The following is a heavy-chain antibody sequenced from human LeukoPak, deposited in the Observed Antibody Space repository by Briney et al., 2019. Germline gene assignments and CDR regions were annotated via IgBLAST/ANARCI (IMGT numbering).Heavy chain of an antibody. Sequence: SETLSLTCTVSGGSISSYYWSWIRQPPGKGLEWIGFIYYSGSTNYNPSLKSRVTISVDTSKNQFSLKLSSVTAADTAVYYCARYGLAGYYFDYWGQGTLVTVSS. CDR1: GGSISSYY. D-gene: IGHD3-16*01. J-gene: IGHJ4*02. V-gene: IGHV4-59*01. CDR2: IYYSGST. CDR3: ARYGLAGYYFDY.